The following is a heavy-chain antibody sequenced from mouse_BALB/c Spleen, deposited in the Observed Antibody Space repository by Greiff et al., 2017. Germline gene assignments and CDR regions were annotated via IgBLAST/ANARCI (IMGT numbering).Heavy chain of an antibody. CDR1: GFTFSSYA. J-gene: IGHJ2*01. D-gene: IGHD3-3*01. Sequence: EVQLVESGGGLVKPGGSLKLSCAASGFTFSSYAMSWVRQTPEKRLEWVASISSGGSTYYPDSVKGRFTISRDNARNILYLQMSSLRSEDTAMYYCARGRGGHFDYWGQGTTLTVSS. V-gene: IGHV5-6-5*01. CDR3: ARGRGGHFDY. CDR2: ISSGGST.